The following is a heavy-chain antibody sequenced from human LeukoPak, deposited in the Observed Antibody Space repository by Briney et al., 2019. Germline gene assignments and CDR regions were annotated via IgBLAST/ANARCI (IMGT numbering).Heavy chain of an antibody. CDR2: TWSNGSEY. D-gene: IGHD2-15*01. CDR3: ARDRGYCRGGRCYSDYFDL. V-gene: IGHV3-33*01. CDR1: GFTFSSFG. J-gene: IGHJ4*02. Sequence: GGSLRLSCAASGFTFSSFGMHWVRQAPGRGLEWVALTWSNGSEYFYPDSVKGRFTISRDNSKNTVYLQMNSLRAEDTAVYFCARDRGYCRGGRCYSDYFDLWGQGTLVTVSS.